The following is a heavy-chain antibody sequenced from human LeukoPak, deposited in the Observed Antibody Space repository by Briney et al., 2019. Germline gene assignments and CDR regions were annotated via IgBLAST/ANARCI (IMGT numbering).Heavy chain of an antibody. J-gene: IGHJ3*02. V-gene: IGHV4-59*08. Sequence: SETLSLTCIVSGGSISSYYWSWIRQPPGKGLEWIGYIYYTGSTNYNPSLKSRVTISVDTSRNQLSLKLRSVTAADTAVYYCARQDSGTYLNPLDIWGQGTVVTVSS. CDR3: ARQDSGTYLNPLDI. D-gene: IGHD1-26*01. CDR1: GGSISSYY. CDR2: IYYTGST.